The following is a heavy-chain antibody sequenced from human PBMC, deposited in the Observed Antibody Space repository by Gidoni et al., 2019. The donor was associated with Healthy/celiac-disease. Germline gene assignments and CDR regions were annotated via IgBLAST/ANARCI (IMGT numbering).Heavy chain of an antibody. D-gene: IGHD3-3*01. CDR1: GGSISSSSYY. Sequence: QLQLQESGPGLVKPSETLSRTCTVSGGSISSSSYYWGWIRQPPGKGLEWIGSIYYSGSTYYNPSLKSRVTISVDTSKNQFSLKLSSVTAADTAVYYCARTHDYDFWSGGMAWFDPWGQGTLVTVSS. V-gene: IGHV4-39*01. J-gene: IGHJ5*02. CDR2: IYYSGST. CDR3: ARTHDYDFWSGGMAWFDP.